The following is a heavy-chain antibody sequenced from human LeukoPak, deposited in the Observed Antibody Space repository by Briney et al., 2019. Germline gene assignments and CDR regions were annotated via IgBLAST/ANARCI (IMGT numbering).Heavy chain of an antibody. Sequence: PGGSLRLSCAASGFTFSSYWMSWVRQAPGKGLEWVANIKQDRSEKYYVDSVKGRFTISRDNAKNSLYLQMNSLRAEDTAVYYCARDPYSSSWYSATLFDYWGQGTLVTVSS. J-gene: IGHJ4*02. CDR1: GFTFSSYW. CDR2: IKQDRSEK. D-gene: IGHD6-13*01. V-gene: IGHV3-7*01. CDR3: ARDPYSSSWYSATLFDY.